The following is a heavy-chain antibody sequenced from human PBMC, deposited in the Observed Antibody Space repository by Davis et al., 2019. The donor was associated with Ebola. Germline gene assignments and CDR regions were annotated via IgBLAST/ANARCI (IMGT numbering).Heavy chain of an antibody. CDR1: GFTLSIYW. Sequence: PGGSLRLSCESSGFTLSIYWMSWVRQAPGKGLGWVANINEDGSAKYYADSVRGRFTISRDNAKNSLSLQMNSLRAEDTAVYFCGRSMDVWGQGTTVTVSS. CDR2: INEDGSAK. J-gene: IGHJ6*02. CDR3: GRSMDV. V-gene: IGHV3-7*01.